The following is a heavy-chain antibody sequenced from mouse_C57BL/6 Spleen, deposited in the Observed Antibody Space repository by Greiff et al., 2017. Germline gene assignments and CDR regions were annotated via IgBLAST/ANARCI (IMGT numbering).Heavy chain of an antibody. CDR1: GFNIKDYY. J-gene: IGHJ2*01. CDR2: IDPEDGDT. Sequence: EVQLQQSGAELVRPGASVKLSCTASGFNIKDYYMHWVKQRPEQGLEWIGRIDPEDGDTEYAPKFQGKATMTADTSSNTAYLQLSSLTSEATAVYYCARYGYEDFDYWGQGTTLTVSS. D-gene: IGHD2-2*01. V-gene: IGHV14-1*01. CDR3: ARYGYEDFDY.